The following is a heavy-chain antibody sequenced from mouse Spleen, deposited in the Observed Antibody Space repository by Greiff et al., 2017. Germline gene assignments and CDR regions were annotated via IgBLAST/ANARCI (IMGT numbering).Heavy chain of an antibody. V-gene: IGHV3-6*01. CDR1: GYSITSGYY. Sequence: EVKLQESGPGLVKPSQSLSLTCSVTGYSITSGYYWNWIRQFPGNKLEWMGYISYDGSNNYNPSLKNRISITRDTSKNQFFLKLNSVTTEDTATYYCARDRGGRSSYWYFDVWGAGTTVTVSS. CDR2: ISYDGSN. D-gene: IGHD1-1*02. J-gene: IGHJ1*01. CDR3: ARDRGGRSSYWYFDV.